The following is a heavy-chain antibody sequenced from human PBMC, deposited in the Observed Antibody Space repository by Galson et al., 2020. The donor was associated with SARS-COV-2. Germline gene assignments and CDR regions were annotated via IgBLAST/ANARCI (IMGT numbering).Heavy chain of an antibody. CDR2: ISYDGSNK. D-gene: IGHD3-22*01. CDR3: ARSSSGYHRTDY. CDR1: GFTFSSYA. J-gene: IGHJ4*02. Sequence: QLGESLKISCAASGFTFSSYAMHWVRQAPGKGLEWVAVISYDGSNKYYADSVKGRFTISRDNSKNTLYLQMNSLRAEDTAVYYCARSSSGYHRTDYWGQGTLVTVSS. V-gene: IGHV3-30*04.